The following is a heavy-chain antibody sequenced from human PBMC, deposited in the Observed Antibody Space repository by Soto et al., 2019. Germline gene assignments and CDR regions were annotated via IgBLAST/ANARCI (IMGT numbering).Heavy chain of an antibody. CDR2: ISYDGSNK. Sequence: GGSLRLSCAASGFTFISYGMHWVRQAPGKGLEWVAVISYDGSNKYYADSVKGRFTISRDNSKNTLYLQMNSLRAEDTAVYYCASNRFGELLYLLFDYWGQGTLVTVSS. D-gene: IGHD3-10*01. CDR3: ASNRFGELLYLLFDY. CDR1: GFTFISYG. V-gene: IGHV3-30*03. J-gene: IGHJ4*02.